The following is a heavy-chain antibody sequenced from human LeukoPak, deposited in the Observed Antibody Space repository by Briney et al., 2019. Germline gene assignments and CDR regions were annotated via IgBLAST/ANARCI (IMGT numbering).Heavy chain of an antibody. CDR2: IHNDGST. CDR1: GFIVSSTY. D-gene: IGHD3-3*02. CDR3: ASLARDY. V-gene: IGHV3-53*01. Sequence: GGSLRLSCAVSGFIVSSTYTTWVRQAPGKGLEWVSVIHNDGSTYHADSVKGRFTISRDNSKNTLYLQMNSLRVEDTAAYYCASLARDYWGQGTLVTVSS. J-gene: IGHJ4*02.